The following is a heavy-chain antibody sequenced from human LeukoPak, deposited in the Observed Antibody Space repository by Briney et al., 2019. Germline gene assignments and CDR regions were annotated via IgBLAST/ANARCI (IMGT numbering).Heavy chain of an antibody. CDR1: GYTLTELS. Sequence: ASVKVSCKVSGYTLTELSMHWVRQAPGKGLEWMGGFDPEDGETIYAQKFQGRVTMTEDTSTDTAYMELSSLRSEDTAVYYCATVYNWNDIADYWGQGTLVTVSS. V-gene: IGHV1-24*01. D-gene: IGHD1-1*01. J-gene: IGHJ4*02. CDR3: ATVYNWNDIADY. CDR2: FDPEDGET.